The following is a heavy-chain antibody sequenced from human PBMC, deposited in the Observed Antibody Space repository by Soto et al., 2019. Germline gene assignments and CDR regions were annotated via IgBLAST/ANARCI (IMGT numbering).Heavy chain of an antibody. Sequence: SGPTLVKPTQTLTLTCTFSGFSLSTSGVGVGWIRQPPGKALEWLALIYWDDDKRYSPSLKSRLTITKDTSKNQVVLTMTNMDPVDTATYYCAHSHIVVVPAADNWFDPWGQRTLVTVSS. V-gene: IGHV2-5*02. D-gene: IGHD2-2*01. CDR3: AHSHIVVVPAADNWFDP. CDR1: GFSLSTSGVG. J-gene: IGHJ5*02. CDR2: IYWDDDK.